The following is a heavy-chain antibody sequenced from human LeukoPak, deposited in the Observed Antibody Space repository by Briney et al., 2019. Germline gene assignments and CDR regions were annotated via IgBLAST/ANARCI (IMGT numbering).Heavy chain of an antibody. CDR1: GGSFSGYY. D-gene: IGHD6-6*01. J-gene: IGHJ6*02. CDR3: ARAPGGEAARLLGYGMDV. CDR2: INHSGST. V-gene: IGHV4-34*01. Sequence: SETLSLTCAVYGGSFSGYYWSWIRQPPGKGLEWIGEINHSGSTNYNPSLKSRVTISVDTSKNQFSLKLSSVTAADTAVYYCARAPGGEAARLLGYGMDVWGQGTTVTVSS.